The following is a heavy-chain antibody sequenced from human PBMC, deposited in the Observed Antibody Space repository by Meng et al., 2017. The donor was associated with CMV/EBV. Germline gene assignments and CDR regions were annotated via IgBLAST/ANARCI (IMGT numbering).Heavy chain of an antibody. CDR2: VIPILGIA. CDR1: GGTFSSYA. V-gene: IGHV1-69*10. CDR3: AGRYCSSTSCYTHGYGAFDI. Sequence: SVKVSCKASGGTFSSYAISWVRQAPGQGLEWMGGVIPILGIANYAQKFQGRVTITADKSTSTAYMELSSLRSEDTAVYYCAGRYCSSTSCYTHGYGAFDIWGQGTMVTVSS. J-gene: IGHJ3*02. D-gene: IGHD2-2*02.